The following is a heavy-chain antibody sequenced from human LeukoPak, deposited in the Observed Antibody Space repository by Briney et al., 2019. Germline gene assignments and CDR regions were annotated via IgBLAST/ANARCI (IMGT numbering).Heavy chain of an antibody. CDR3: ARELKEMDPDDYYYYYYMGV. V-gene: IGHV1-69*13. CDR2: IIPIFGTA. D-gene: IGHD2-8*01. J-gene: IGHJ6*03. CDR1: GGTFSSYA. Sequence: GASVKVSCKASGGTFSSYAISWVRQAPGQGLEWMGGIIPIFGTANYAQKFQGRVTITADESTSTAYMELSSLRSEDTAVYYCARELKEMDPDDYYYYYYMGVWGKGTTVTVSS.